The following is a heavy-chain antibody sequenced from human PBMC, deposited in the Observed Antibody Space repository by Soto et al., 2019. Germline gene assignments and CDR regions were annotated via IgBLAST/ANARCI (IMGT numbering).Heavy chain of an antibody. Sequence: ATVKVSCKASGYTFTSYGISWVRQAPGQGLEWMGWISAYNGNTKYAQKLQGRVTMTTDTSTSTAYMELRSLRSDDTAVYYCARFISGGDYDHWGQGTMVTSSS. CDR3: ARFISGGDYDH. CDR2: ISAYNGNT. J-gene: IGHJ5*02. V-gene: IGHV1-18*04. CDR1: GYTFTSYG. D-gene: IGHD2-21*02.